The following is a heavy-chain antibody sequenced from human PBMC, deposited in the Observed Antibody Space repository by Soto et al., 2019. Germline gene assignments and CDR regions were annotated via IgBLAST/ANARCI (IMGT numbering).Heavy chain of an antibody. Sequence: QLQLQVSGSGLVRPSQTLSLTCAVSGGSISSGGYSWSWIRQPPGKGQEWIGYIYHSGSSNYNSSLKRRVTISADRSKNQFSLKLSSVTAADTAVYYCARGPSPWGQGTLVTVSS. CDR3: ARGPSP. CDR1: GGSISSGGYS. CDR2: IYHSGSS. V-gene: IGHV4-30-2*01. J-gene: IGHJ5*02.